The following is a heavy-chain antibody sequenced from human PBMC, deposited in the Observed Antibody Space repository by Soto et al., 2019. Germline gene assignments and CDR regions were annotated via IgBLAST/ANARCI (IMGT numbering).Heavy chain of an antibody. CDR2: INHSGST. Sequence: QVQLQQWGAGLLKPSETLSLTCAVYGGSFSGYYWTWIRQPPGTGLEWIGEINHSGSTNYNPSLKSRVTISVDTSKNQFSLMLTSVTAAVTAVYYCARDKIPGLFDYWGQGILVTVSS. J-gene: IGHJ4*02. V-gene: IGHV4-34*01. CDR1: GGSFSGYY. CDR3: ARDKIPGLFDY. D-gene: IGHD2-21*01.